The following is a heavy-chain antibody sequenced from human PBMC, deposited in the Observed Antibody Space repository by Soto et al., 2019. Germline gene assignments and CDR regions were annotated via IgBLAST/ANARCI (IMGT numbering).Heavy chain of an antibody. CDR3: ARAPRGSGSYLDY. J-gene: IGHJ4*02. CDR1: GFTFSTYS. Sequence: EVQLVESGGGLVKPGGSLRLSCAASGFTFSTYSMNWVRQAPGKGLEWVSSISTANTYIYYADSLRGRFTISRDNAKNSLYLQMNSLRAEATAVYYCARAPRGSGSYLDYWGQGILVTVCS. D-gene: IGHD3-10*01. CDR2: ISTANTYI. V-gene: IGHV3-21*01.